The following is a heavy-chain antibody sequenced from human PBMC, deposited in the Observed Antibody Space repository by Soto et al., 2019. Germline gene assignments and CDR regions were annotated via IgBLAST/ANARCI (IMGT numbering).Heavy chain of an antibody. CDR3: AREEAHCGGDCYYGMDV. CDR2: IIPILGIA. V-gene: IGHV1-69*08. CDR1: GGTFSSYT. D-gene: IGHD2-21*01. Sequence: QVQLVQSGAEVKKPGSSVKVSCKASGGTFSSYTISWVRQAPGQGLEWMGRIIPILGIANYAQKFQGRVTITADKSTSTAYMELSSLRSEDTAVYYCAREEAHCGGDCYYGMDVWGQGTTVTVSS. J-gene: IGHJ6*02.